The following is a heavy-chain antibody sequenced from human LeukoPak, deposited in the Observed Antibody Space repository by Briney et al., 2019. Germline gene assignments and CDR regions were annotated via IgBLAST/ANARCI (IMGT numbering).Heavy chain of an antibody. CDR1: GGSISSYY. J-gene: IGHJ4*02. CDR2: IYYSGST. CDR3: ARGIVGATTDY. V-gene: IGHV4-59*01. D-gene: IGHD1-26*01. Sequence: SETLSLTCTVSGGSISSYYWSWIRQPPGKGLEWIGYIYYSGSTNYNPSLKSRVTISVDTSKNQFSLKLSSVTAADTAVKYCARGIVGATTDYWGQGTLVTVSS.